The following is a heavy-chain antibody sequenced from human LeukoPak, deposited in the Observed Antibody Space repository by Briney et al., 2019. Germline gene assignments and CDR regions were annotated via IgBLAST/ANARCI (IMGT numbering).Heavy chain of an antibody. V-gene: IGHV3-23*01. CDR1: GFIFSSYA. J-gene: IGHJ3*02. CDR3: AKDRDTYYYDSAGPGPDAFDI. CDR2: ISGSGYGT. D-gene: IGHD3-22*01. Sequence: GGSLRLSCAASGFIFSSYAMSWVRQAPGKGLEWVSTISGSGYGTYYADSVKGRFTISRDNSKNTLYLQMNSLRAEDTAVYYCAKDRDTYYYDSAGPGPDAFDIWGQGTMVTV.